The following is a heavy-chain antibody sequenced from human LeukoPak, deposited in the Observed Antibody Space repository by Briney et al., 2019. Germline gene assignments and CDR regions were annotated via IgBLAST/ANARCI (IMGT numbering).Heavy chain of an antibody. CDR2: INPSGGGT. Sequence: ASVKVSCKTSGNTFTSYYMHWVRQAPGQGLEWMGIINPSGGGTNYAPKFQGRVTITRDTSASTAYMDLSSLRSEDMAVYYCARAPYSGYDDPYYFDYWGQGTLVTVSS. V-gene: IGHV1-46*01. J-gene: IGHJ4*02. D-gene: IGHD5-12*01. CDR1: GNTFTSYY. CDR3: ARAPYSGYDDPYYFDY.